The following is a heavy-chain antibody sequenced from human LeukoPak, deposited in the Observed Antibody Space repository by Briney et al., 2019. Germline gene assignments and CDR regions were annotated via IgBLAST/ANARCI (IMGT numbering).Heavy chain of an antibody. D-gene: IGHD2-2*01. CDR3: ARDAGYCSSTTCSADFDY. V-gene: IGHV1-2*02. J-gene: IGHJ4*02. CDR2: SNPKSGGT. Sequence: SVKVSCKASGYTFTGYYMHWVRQAPGQGLEWMGWSNPKSGGTNYAQKFQGRVNMTRDTSISTAYMELSRLRSDDTAVYYCARDAGYCSSTTCSADFDYWGQGTLVTVSS. CDR1: GYTFTGYY.